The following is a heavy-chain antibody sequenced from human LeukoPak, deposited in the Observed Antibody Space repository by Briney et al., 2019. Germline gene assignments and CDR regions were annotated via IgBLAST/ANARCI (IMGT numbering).Heavy chain of an antibody. V-gene: IGHV3-7*01. CDR2: IKQDGSEK. J-gene: IGHJ4*02. CDR1: GFTFSNYW. D-gene: IGHD5-12*01. Sequence: GGSLRLSCAASGFTFSNYWMSWVRQAPGKGLEWVANIKQDGSEKYYVDSVKGRFTISRDNAKNSLNLQMNSLRAEDTAVYYCARVGRGYDRWGQGTLVTVSS. CDR3: ARVGRGYDR.